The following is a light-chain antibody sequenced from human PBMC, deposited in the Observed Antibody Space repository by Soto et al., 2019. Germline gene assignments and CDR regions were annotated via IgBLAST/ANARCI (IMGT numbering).Light chain of an antibody. J-gene: IGKJ1*01. CDR3: KKYDSSPWT. V-gene: IGKV3-20*01. Sequence: EIVLTQSPGTLSLSPGERATLSCRASQSISSSNLAWYQQKPGQAPRLLIYGASTRATGIPDRFSGSGSGNDVTITISRLEPEDFAVYYCKKYDSSPWTFGQGTKVEIK. CDR2: GAS. CDR1: QSISSSN.